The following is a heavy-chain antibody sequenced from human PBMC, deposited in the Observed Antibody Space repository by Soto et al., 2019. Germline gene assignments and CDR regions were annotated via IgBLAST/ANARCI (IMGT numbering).Heavy chain of an antibody. CDR2: IYYSGST. D-gene: IGHD4-17*01. CDR3: ARRLRALGGDAFDI. CDR1: GGSISSYY. V-gene: IGHV4-59*01. Sequence: QVQLQESGPGLVKPSETLSLTCTVSGGSISSYYWSWIRQPPGKGLEWIGYIYYSGSTNYNPSLKSRVTISVDTSKNQFSLKLSSVTAADTAVYYCARRLRALGGDAFDIWGQGTMVTVSS. J-gene: IGHJ3*02.